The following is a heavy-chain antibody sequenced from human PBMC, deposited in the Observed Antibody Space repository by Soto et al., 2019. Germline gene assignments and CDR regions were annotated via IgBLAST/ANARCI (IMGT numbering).Heavy chain of an antibody. CDR2: IWYDGSNK. J-gene: IGHJ4*02. CDR1: GFTFSSYG. D-gene: IGHD6-13*01. CDR3: AREAAAAGPFDY. V-gene: IGHV3-33*01. Sequence: PGGSLRLSCAASGFTFSSYGMHWVRQAPGKGLEWVAVIWYDGSNKYYADSVKGRFTISRDNSKNTLYLQMNSLRAEDTAVYYCAREAAAAGPFDYWGQGTLVTVSS.